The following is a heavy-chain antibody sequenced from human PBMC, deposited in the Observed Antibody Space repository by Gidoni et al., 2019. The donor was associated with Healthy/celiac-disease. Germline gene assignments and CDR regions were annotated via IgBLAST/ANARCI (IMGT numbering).Heavy chain of an antibody. D-gene: IGHD2-15*01. V-gene: IGHV3-23*01. CDR3: AKFARAGVVVAATGHWFDP. CDR1: GFTFSSYA. Sequence: EVQLLESGGGLVQPGGSLRLSCAASGFTFSSYAMSWVRQAPGKGLEGVSAISGSGGRTYYADSVKGRFTISRDNSKNTLYLQMNSLRAEDTAVYYCAKFARAGVVVAATGHWFDPWGQGTLVTVSS. J-gene: IGHJ5*02. CDR2: ISGSGGRT.